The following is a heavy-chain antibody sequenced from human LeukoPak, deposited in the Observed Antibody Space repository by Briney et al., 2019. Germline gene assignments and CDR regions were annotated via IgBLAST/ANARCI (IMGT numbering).Heavy chain of an antibody. CDR1: GGSISPYY. CDR2: IYYSGST. Sequence: SETLSLTCTVSGGSISPYYWSWIRQPPGKGLEWIGYIYYSGSTNYNPSLKSRVTISVDTSKRQFSPKLNSVTAADTAVYCCARGKGYFDYWGQGTLVTVSS. V-gene: IGHV4-59*01. CDR3: ARGKGYFDY. J-gene: IGHJ4*02.